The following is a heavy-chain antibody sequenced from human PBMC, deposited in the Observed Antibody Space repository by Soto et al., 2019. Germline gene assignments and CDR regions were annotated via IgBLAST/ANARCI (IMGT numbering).Heavy chain of an antibody. J-gene: IGHJ3*02. Sequence: SETLSLTCAVYGGFVSSGSYYWSWIRQPPGKGLEWIGEMSHSGGTHFNPSLKSRVTISVDTSKNQFSLKMSSVTAADTALYYCARVERGTATTVVDAFDIWGPGTMVTVSS. D-gene: IGHD1-1*01. CDR3: ARVERGTATTVVDAFDI. CDR1: GGFVSSGSYY. CDR2: MSHSGGT. V-gene: IGHV4-61*01.